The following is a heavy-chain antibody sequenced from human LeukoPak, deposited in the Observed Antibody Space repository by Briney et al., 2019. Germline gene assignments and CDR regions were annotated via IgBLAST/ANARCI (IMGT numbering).Heavy chain of an antibody. CDR1: GFTFSSYT. Sequence: PGGSLRLSCAASGFTFSSYTMSWVRQAPGKGLEWVSAISGSGGSTYYADSVKGRFTISRDNSKNTLYLQMNSLRAEDTAVYYCAKYPQPYSSSSLDYWGQGTLVTVSS. CDR2: ISGSGGST. CDR3: AKYPQPYSSSSLDY. J-gene: IGHJ4*02. D-gene: IGHD6-13*01. V-gene: IGHV3-23*01.